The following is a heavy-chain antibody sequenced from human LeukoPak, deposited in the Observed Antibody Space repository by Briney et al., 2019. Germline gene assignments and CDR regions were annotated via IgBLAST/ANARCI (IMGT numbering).Heavy chain of an antibody. D-gene: IGHD4-23*01. CDR2: IYPGDSDT. CDR1: GYNFSNCL. J-gene: IGHJ4*02. Sequence: GESLKISCEGSGYNFSNCLIGWVRQMPGKGLEWMGIIYPGDSDTRYGPSFQGQVTISADKSISTAYLQWSSLKASDTAMYYCARHGGGGSGGNSGFDYWGQGTLVTVSS. V-gene: IGHV5-51*01. CDR3: ARHGGGGSGGNSGFDY.